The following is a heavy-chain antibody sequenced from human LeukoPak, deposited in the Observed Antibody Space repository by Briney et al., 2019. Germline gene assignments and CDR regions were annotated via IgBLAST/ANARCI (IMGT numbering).Heavy chain of an antibody. D-gene: IGHD3-16*01. CDR3: AREVSGGEYYFDY. Sequence: GGSLRLSCAASGFTFSSYSMNWVRQAPGKGLEWVSSISSSSSYIYYADSVKGRFTISRDNAKNSLYLQMNSLRAEDTAVYYCAREVSGGEYYFDYWGQGTLVTVSS. CDR1: GFTFSSYS. J-gene: IGHJ4*02. V-gene: IGHV3-21*01. CDR2: ISSSSSYI.